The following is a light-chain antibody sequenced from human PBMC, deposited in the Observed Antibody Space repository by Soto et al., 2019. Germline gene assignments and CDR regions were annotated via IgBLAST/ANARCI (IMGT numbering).Light chain of an antibody. V-gene: IGKV3-11*01. CDR2: GAS. Sequence: VLTQSPATLSLSPGERATLSCRASENVRTFVDWYQQKPGQAPRLLIHGASNRATGIPDRFSGSGSGTDFTLTISNLEPEDFAVYYCQQYNNWPQTFGQGTKVDIK. CDR3: QQYNNWPQT. CDR1: ENVRTF. J-gene: IGKJ1*01.